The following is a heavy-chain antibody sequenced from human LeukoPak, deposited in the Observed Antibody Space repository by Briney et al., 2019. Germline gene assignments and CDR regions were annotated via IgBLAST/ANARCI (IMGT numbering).Heavy chain of an antibody. D-gene: IGHD2-21*02. J-gene: IGHJ3*02. Sequence: SETLSLTCSVSGASISSGSNYWGWIRQPPGKTLEWIGSIFSSGSTYYNSSLQSRVIIIIDTPKNHFSLKLSSVTAADTAVYYCARDLRGGDCYPPLCAFDIWGQGTMVTVSS. CDR3: ARDLRGGDCYPPLCAFDI. CDR2: IFSSGST. CDR1: GASISSGSNY. V-gene: IGHV4-39*07.